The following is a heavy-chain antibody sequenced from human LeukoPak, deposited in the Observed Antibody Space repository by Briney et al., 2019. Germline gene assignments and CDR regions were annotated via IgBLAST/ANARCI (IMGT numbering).Heavy chain of an antibody. CDR2: IIPIFGAP. CDR3: ARGFSSSWSYFEN. D-gene: IGHD6-13*01. V-gene: IGHV1-69*05. CDR1: GGTFSSKA. Sequence: SVKVSCKASGGTFSSKAISWVRQAPGQGLEWIGGIIPIFGAPVYAQKFQGRVTITTDESTNTADMELYSPKSEDTAVYYCARGFSSSWSYFENWGQGTLVTVSS. J-gene: IGHJ4*02.